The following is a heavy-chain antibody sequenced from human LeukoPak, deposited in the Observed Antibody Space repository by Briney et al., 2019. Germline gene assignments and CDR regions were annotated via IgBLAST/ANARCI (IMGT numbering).Heavy chain of an antibody. D-gene: IGHD6-19*01. V-gene: IGHV1-46*01. CDR3: ARAGIAVAVLNWFDP. CDR1: GYTFTSYY. CDR2: INPSGGST. Sequence: ASVKVSCKASGYTFTSYYMHWVRQAPGQGLEWMGIINPSGGSTSYAQKFQGRVTMTRDMSTSTVYMELSSLRSEDTAVYYCARAGIAVAVLNWFDPWGQGTLVTVSS. J-gene: IGHJ5*02.